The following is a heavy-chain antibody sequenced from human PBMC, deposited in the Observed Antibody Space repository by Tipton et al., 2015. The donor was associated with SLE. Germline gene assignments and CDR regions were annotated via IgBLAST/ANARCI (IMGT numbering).Heavy chain of an antibody. CDR3: AISPEAVAGDAAFDI. V-gene: IGHV4-34*01. CDR1: GGSFSGYY. CDR2: INHSGST. D-gene: IGHD6-19*01. Sequence: TLSLTCAVYGGSFSGYYWSWIRRPPGKGLEWIGEINHSGSTNYNPSLKSRVTISVDTSKNQFSLKLSSVTAADTAVYYCAISPEAVAGDAAFDIWGQGTMVTVSS. J-gene: IGHJ3*02.